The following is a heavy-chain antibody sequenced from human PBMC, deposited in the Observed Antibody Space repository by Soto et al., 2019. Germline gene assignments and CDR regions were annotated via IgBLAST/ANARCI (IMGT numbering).Heavy chain of an antibody. V-gene: IGHV3-30*18. J-gene: IGHJ4*02. CDR3: AKEGRLGGSYYISGAYYFDY. Sequence: QVQLVESGGGVVQPGRSLRLSCAASGFTFSSYGMHWVRQAPGKGLEWVAIISYDGSNTYYADSVKGRFTISRDNSKNKLYLQMNSMRAEDTSVYYCAKEGRLGGSYYISGAYYFDYWGQRTLVTVSS. D-gene: IGHD1-26*01. CDR1: GFTFSSYG. CDR2: ISYDGSNT.